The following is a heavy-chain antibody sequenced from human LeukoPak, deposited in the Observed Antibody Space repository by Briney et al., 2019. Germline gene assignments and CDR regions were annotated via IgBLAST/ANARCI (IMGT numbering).Heavy chain of an antibody. CDR2: IDPSDSYT. J-gene: IGHJ6*04. Sequence: GESLKISCKGSGYSFTSYWISWVRQMTGKGLEWMGRIDPSDSYTNYSPSFQGHVTISADKSISTAYLQWSSLKASDTAMYYCARHLLRYFDWFHYGMDVWGKGTTVTVSS. V-gene: IGHV5-10-1*01. CDR3: ARHLLRYFDWFHYGMDV. D-gene: IGHD3-9*01. CDR1: GYSFTSYW.